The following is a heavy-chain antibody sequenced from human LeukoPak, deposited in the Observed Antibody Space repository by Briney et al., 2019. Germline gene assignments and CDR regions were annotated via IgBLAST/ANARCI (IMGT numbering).Heavy chain of an antibody. V-gene: IGHV4-4*07. J-gene: IGHJ4*02. CDR1: GGSISSYY. D-gene: IGHD6-19*01. Sequence: SETLSLTCTVSGGSISSYYWSWIRQPAGKGLEWIGRIYTSGSTNYNPSLKSRVTMSVDTSKNQFSLKLSSVTAADTAVYYCARDPSDLAVATSYFDYWGQGTLVTVSS. CDR3: ARDPSDLAVATSYFDY. CDR2: IYTSGST.